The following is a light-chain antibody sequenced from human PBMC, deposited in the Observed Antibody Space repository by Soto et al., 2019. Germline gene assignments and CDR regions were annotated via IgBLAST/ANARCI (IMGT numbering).Light chain of an antibody. J-gene: IGLJ1*01. Sequence: QSVLTQPPSASGTPGQRVTISCSGSSSNIGSKHVYWYQQLPGTAPKLLIYSTYQRPTGVPDRFSGSKSGTSASLAISGLRSEDEGDYYCAAWDDSLSGFYVFGTGTK. CDR3: AAWDDSLSGFYV. V-gene: IGLV1-47*02. CDR2: STY. CDR1: SSNIGSKH.